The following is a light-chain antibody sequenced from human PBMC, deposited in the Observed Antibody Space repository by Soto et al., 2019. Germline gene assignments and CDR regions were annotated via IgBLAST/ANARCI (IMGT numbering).Light chain of an antibody. J-gene: IGKJ1*01. CDR1: QSMSNY. Sequence: DVQMTQSPSSLSASVGDRVTITCRASQSMSNYLNWYQQKPGRAPKVLIYAASRLQGGVPSRLSGSGAGTDFTLTISSLQPEDFATYYCQQTYSSPWTFGQGTRVQIK. V-gene: IGKV1-39*01. CDR3: QQTYSSPWT. CDR2: AAS.